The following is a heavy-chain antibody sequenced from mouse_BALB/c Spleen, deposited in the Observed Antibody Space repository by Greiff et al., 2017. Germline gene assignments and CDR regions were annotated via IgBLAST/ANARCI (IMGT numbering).Heavy chain of an antibody. CDR2: IDPENGDT. CDR3: ARRYYGSSLYYAMDY. Sequence: VQLKESGAELVRSGASVKLSCTASGFNIKDYYMHWVKQRPEQGLEWIGWIDPENGDTEYAPKFQGKASITADTSSNTAYLQLSSLTSEDTAVYYCARRYYGSSLYYAMDYWGQGTSVTVSS. J-gene: IGHJ4*01. V-gene: IGHV14-4*02. D-gene: IGHD1-1*01. CDR1: GFNIKDYY.